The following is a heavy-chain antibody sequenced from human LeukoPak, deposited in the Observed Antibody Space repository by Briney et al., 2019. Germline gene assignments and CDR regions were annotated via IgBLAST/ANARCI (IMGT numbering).Heavy chain of an antibody. Sequence: ASVKVSCKASGYTFTGYYMHWVRQAPGQGLEWMGWINPNSGGTNYAQKFQGRVTMTRDTSISTAYMELSRLRSDDTAVYYCARAPVDIVLMVYYFDYWGQGTLVTVSS. CDR2: INPNSGGT. CDR3: ARAPVDIVLMVYYFDY. D-gene: IGHD2-8*01. CDR1: GYTFTGYY. J-gene: IGHJ4*02. V-gene: IGHV1-2*02.